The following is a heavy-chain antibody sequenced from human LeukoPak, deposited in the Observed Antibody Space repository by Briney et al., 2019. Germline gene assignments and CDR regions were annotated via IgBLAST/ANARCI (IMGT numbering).Heavy chain of an antibody. CDR2: MNPNSGNT. D-gene: IGHD2-2*02. Sequence: ASVKVSCKASGGTFSSYAINWVRQATGQGLEWMGWMNPNSGNTGYAQKFQGRVTITRNTSISTAYMELSSLRSEDTAVYYCARGSKRVAAILTVYYYYYMDVWGKGTTVTVSS. CDR1: GGTFSSYA. V-gene: IGHV1-8*03. CDR3: ARGSKRVAAILTVYYYYYMDV. J-gene: IGHJ6*03.